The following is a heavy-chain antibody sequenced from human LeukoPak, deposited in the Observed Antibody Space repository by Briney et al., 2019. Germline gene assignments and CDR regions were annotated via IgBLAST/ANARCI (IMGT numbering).Heavy chain of an antibody. CDR2: IHLRDSLT. V-gene: IGHV5-51*03. Sequence: KPGESLQISCQLSGYTFGTYWIGWVRQMPGKGLEWMGIIHLRDSLTYYSPSWQGQVIISDDKSISTAYLQWNSLTASDSGVYYCASARDGHFYWDYWAQGNLVTVAS. D-gene: IGHD3-9*01. CDR3: ASARDGHFYWDY. CDR1: GYTFGTYW. J-gene: IGHJ4*02.